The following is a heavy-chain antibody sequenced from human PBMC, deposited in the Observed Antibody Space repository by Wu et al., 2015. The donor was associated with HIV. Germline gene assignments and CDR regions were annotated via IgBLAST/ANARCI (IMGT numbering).Heavy chain of an antibody. Sequence: QVQLVQSGAEVKKPGASVKVSCKASGYTFTSYHIHWVRQAPGQGLEWMGIINPSAGRASFAQKFQGRVSLTRDLSTSTVYMELSSLRSEDTAVYFCARGLGGNGDYYDYWGRGNAGHRLL. D-gene: IGHD3-16*01. CDR3: ARGLGGNGDYYDY. V-gene: IGHV1-46*01. CDR2: INPSAGRA. J-gene: IGHJ4*02. CDR1: GYTFTSYH.